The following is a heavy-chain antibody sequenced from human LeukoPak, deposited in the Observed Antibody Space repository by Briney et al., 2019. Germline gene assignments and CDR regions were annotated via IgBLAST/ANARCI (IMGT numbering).Heavy chain of an antibody. J-gene: IGHJ4*02. Sequence: GGSLRLSCAASGFTFNSYGMHWVRQAPGKGLEWVAVISYDGSNKYYADSVKGRFTISRDNAKNSLYLQMNSLRDEDTAVYYCARPEDIAVVPGAMAFGYWGQGTLVTVSS. D-gene: IGHD2-2*01. CDR2: ISYDGSNK. V-gene: IGHV3-30*03. CDR1: GFTFNSYG. CDR3: ARPEDIAVVPGAMAFGY.